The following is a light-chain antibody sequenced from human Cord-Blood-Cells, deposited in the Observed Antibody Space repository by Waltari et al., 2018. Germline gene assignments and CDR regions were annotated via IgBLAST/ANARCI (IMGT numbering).Light chain of an antibody. V-gene: IGLV3-21*04. CDR1: NIGRTR. Sequence: SYVLTQPPSASVAPVQTARLTWRGKNIGRTRVPWYQQKPGQAPGLVIYYDRDRRSGIPERFSGSNSGNTATLTISRVEAGDEADYYCQVWDSSSDVVFGGGTKLTVL. CDR2: YDR. J-gene: IGLJ2*01. CDR3: QVWDSSSDVV.